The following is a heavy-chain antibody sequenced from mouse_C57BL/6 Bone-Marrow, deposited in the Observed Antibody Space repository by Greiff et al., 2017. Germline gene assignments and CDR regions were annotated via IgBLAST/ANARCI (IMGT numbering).Heavy chain of an antibody. CDR1: GYTFTSYW. J-gene: IGHJ2*01. V-gene: IGHV1-50*01. CDR2: IDPSDSYT. Sequence: QVQLQQPGAALVKPGASVKLSCKASGYTFTSYWMQWVKQRPGQGLEWIGEIDPSDSYTNYNQKFKGKATLTVDTSSSTAYMQLSSLTSEDSAVYYCAIYYGYDGEVYYVDYGGQGTTLTVSS. CDR3: AIYYGYDGEVYYVDY. D-gene: IGHD2-2*01.